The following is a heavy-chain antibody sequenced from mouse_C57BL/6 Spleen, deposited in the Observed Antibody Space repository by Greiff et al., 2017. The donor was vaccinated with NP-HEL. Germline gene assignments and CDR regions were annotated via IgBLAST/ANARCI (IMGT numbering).Heavy chain of an antibody. D-gene: IGHD6-5*01. CDR1: GFTFSSYG. V-gene: IGHV5-6*01. CDR2: ISSGGSYT. Sequence: EVKLVESGGDLVKPGGSLKLSCAASGFTFSSYGMSWVRQTPDKRLEWVATISSGGSYTYYPDSVKGRFTISRDNAKNTLYLQMSSLKSEDTAMYYCARTYVYWGQGTSVTVSS. J-gene: IGHJ4*01. CDR3: ARTYVY.